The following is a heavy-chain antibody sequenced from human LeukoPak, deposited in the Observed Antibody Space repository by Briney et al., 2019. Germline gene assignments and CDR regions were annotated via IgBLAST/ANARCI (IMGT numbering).Heavy chain of an antibody. J-gene: IGHJ6*02. CDR2: ISHSGST. Sequence: SETLSLTCAVSGGSISSTNWWSWVRQPPGKGLEWIGEISHSGSTNYNPYLKSRVTISVDTSKTQFSLKLSSVTAADTAVYYCARDPVGSTSHGMDVWGQGTTVTVSS. CDR1: GGSISSTNW. CDR3: ARDPVGSTSHGMDV. D-gene: IGHD1-26*01. V-gene: IGHV4-4*02.